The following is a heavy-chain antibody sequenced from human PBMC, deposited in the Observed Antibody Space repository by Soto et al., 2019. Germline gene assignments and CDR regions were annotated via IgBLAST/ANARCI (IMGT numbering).Heavy chain of an antibody. J-gene: IGHJ4*02. CDR3: AREPST. CDR1: GGSISSGGYY. Sequence: QVQLQEPGPGLVKPSQTLSLTWTVSGGSISSGGYYWNWIRQHPGQGLEWVGYIYYRGSTYYNPSLKSRVTMSVDASKNQFSLKRNSVTAADTAVYYCAREPSTWGQGPLVTVSS. CDR2: IYYRGST. V-gene: IGHV4-31*02.